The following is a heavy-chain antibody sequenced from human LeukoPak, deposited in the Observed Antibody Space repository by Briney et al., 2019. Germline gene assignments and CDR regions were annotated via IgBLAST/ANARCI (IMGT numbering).Heavy chain of an antibody. CDR1: GGSISSYY. Sequence: SETLSLTCTVSGGSISSYYWGWIRQPPGKGLEWIGSIYYSGSTYYNPSLKSQVTISVDTSKNQFSLKLSSVTAADTAVYYCARDVPSDYWGQGTLVTVSS. CDR2: IYYSGST. V-gene: IGHV4-39*07. J-gene: IGHJ4*02. CDR3: ARDVPSDY.